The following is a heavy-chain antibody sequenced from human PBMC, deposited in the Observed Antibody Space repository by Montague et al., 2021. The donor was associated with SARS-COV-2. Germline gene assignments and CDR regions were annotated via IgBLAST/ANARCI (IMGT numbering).Heavy chain of an antibody. D-gene: IGHD1-26*01. CDR2: IHYSGST. CDR3: ARLWDTVYYYYGMDV. Sequence: SETLSLTCAVFGGSISSSSYCWGWIRQPPGKGLEWIGSIHYSGSTYYNPSLKSRVSISVDASKNQFSLKLSSVTAADTAVYYCARLWDTVYYYYGMDVWGQGTTVTVSS. V-gene: IGHV4-39*01. J-gene: IGHJ6*02. CDR1: GGSISSSSYC.